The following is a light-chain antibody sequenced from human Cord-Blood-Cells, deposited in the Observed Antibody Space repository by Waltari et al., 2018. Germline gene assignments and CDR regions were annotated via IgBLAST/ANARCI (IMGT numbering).Light chain of an antibody. CDR2: TVS. Sequence: DVGMTQSPPSLAVSLGQPASISCRSSQSLVYSAGNTYLNWFQQRPGQAPRRLIYTVSIRDPGVPDRFSGSGSGTDLTLDTSGVEAEDVRVHHCMQGTLWPYTFGQGTKLEIK. CDR1: QSLVYSAGNTY. CDR3: MQGTLWPYT. V-gene: IGKV2-30*01. J-gene: IGKJ2*01.